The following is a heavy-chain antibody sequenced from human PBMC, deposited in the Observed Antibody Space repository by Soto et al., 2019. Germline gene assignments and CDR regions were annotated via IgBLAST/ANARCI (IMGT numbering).Heavy chain of an antibody. V-gene: IGHV3-23*01. Sequence: EVQLLESGGGLVQPGGSLRLSCAASGFTFSSYAMSWVRQAPGKGLEWVSAISGSGGSTYYADSVKGRFTISRDNSKNTRYLQLNSLRAEYTAVYYCAKFTASRWYMAYWFQGTLVTVSS. CDR1: GFTFSSYA. CDR3: AKFTASRWYMAY. J-gene: IGHJ4*02. CDR2: ISGSGGST. D-gene: IGHD6-13*01.